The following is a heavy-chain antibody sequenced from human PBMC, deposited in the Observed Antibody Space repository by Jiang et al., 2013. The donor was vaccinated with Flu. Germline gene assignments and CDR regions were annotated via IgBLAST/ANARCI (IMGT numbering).Heavy chain of an antibody. CDR1: GGSISSTSYY. CDR2: IYYSGGT. CDR3: ARQRGPYSSGWYGY. V-gene: IGHV4-39*01. D-gene: IGHD6-19*01. Sequence: GPGLVKPSETLSLTCSVSGGSISSTSYYWGWIRQPPGKGLEWIGSIYYSGGTYYNPSLKSRVTISVDTSRNQFSLKLSSVTAADTAVYFCARQRGPYSSGWYGYWGQGTLVTVSS. J-gene: IGHJ4*02.